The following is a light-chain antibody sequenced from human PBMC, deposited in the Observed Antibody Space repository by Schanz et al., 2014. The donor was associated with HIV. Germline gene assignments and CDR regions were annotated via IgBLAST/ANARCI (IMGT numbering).Light chain of an antibody. CDR1: SSDVGGYNY. V-gene: IGLV2-8*01. CDR3: SSYASSSTRI. CDR2: EVS. J-gene: IGLJ2*01. Sequence: QSVLTQPPSASGSPGQSVTISCTGTSSDVGGYNYVSWYQQHPGKAPKIMIYEVSKRPSGVPDRFSGSKSGNTASLTVSGLQAEDEGDYYCSSYASSSTRIFGGGTKLTVL.